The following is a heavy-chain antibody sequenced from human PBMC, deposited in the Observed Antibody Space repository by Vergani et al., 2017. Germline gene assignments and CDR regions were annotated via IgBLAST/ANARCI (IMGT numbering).Heavy chain of an antibody. D-gene: IGHD3-10*01. CDR1: GYTFTSYA. CDR3: ARDLRSYGSGSYPGKDAFDI. Sequence: QVQLVQSGAEVKKPGASVKVSCKASGYTFTSYAMHWVRQAPGQRLEWMGWINAGNGNTKYSQKFQGRVTITRDTSASTVYMELSSLRSEDTAVYYCARDLRSYGSGSYPGKDAFDIWGQGTMVTVSS. V-gene: IGHV1-3*01. J-gene: IGHJ3*02. CDR2: INAGNGNT.